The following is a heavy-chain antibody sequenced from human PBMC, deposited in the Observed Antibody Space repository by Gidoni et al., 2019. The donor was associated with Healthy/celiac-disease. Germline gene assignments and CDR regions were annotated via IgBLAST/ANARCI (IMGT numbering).Heavy chain of an antibody. CDR1: GYTLTELS. D-gene: IGHD6-13*01. CDR3: ATVGGVAAAGSVDWFDP. Sequence: QVQLVQSGAEAKKPGASVKVSCKVSGYTLTELSMHWVRQAPGKGLEWMGGFDPEDGETIDAQKFQGRVTMTEDTSTDTAYMELSSLRSEDTAVYYCATVGGVAAAGSVDWFDPWGQGTLVTVSS. V-gene: IGHV1-24*01. J-gene: IGHJ5*02. CDR2: FDPEDGET.